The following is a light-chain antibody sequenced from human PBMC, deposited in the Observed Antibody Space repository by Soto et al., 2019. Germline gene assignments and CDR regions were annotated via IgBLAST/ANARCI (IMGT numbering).Light chain of an antibody. V-gene: IGKV3-15*01. J-gene: IGKJ5*01. CDR3: HQYVNWPKT. Sequence: DIVGNQSPATVYVSQVERSTLSCRASQSVSSNLAWYQQKPGQAPRLLIYGASTRATCIPARFRGSGSGSEFGLTISSLQSEDVAVYYCHQYVNWPKTFGRGTRLEIK. CDR1: QSVSSN. CDR2: GAS.